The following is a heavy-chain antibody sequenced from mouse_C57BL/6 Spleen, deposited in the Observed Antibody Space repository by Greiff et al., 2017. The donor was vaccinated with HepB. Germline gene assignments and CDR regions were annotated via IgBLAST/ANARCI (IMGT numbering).Heavy chain of an antibody. D-gene: IGHD2-1*01. CDR3: ARDRVYYGAWFAY. Sequence: EVKVVESGGGLVKPGGSLKLSCAASGFTFSSYAMSWVRQTPEKRLEWVATISDGGSYTYYPDNVKGRFTISRDNAKNNLYLQMSHLKSEDTAMYYCARDRVYYGAWFAYWGQGTLVTVSA. CDR1: GFTFSSYA. J-gene: IGHJ3*01. CDR2: ISDGGSYT. V-gene: IGHV5-4*01.